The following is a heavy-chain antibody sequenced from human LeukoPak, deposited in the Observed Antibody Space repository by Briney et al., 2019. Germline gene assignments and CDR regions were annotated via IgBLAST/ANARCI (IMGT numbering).Heavy chain of an antibody. CDR2: ISAYNGNT. V-gene: IGHV1-18*01. CDR1: GYTFTSYG. Sequence: GASVKVSCKASGYTFTSYGISWVRQAPGQGLEWMGWISAYNGNTNYAQKLQGRVTMTTDTSTSTAYMELRSLRSDDTAVYYCARRYCGGDCYFADYYYYYGMDVWGQGTTVTVS. D-gene: IGHD2-21*02. J-gene: IGHJ6*02. CDR3: ARRYCGGDCYFADYYYYYGMDV.